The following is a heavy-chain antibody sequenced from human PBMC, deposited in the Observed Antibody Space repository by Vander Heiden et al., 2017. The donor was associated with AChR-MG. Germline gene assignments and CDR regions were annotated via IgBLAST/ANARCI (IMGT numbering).Heavy chain of an antibody. CDR2: IYHSGRT. D-gene: IGHD3-16*01. V-gene: IGHV4-38-2*01. Sequence: QVQLQESGPGLVKPSETLSLTCAVSGYSISSGYYLGWIRQAPGKGLEWIVSIYHSGRTYYNPSLKSRVTIPVDTSKNQFSLKLSSVTAADTAVYYCARGRIMITFGGVKGHWFDPWGQGTLVTVSS. CDR1: GYSISSGYY. CDR3: ARGRIMITFGGVKGHWFDP. J-gene: IGHJ5*02.